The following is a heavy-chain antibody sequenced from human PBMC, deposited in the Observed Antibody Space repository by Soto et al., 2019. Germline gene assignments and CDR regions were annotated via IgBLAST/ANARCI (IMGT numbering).Heavy chain of an antibody. CDR3: ARGSGYYYWDDY. CDR2: INAGNGNT. J-gene: IGHJ4*02. CDR1: GYTFTDYA. Sequence: QVQLVQSGVEEKKPGASVKISCKASGYTFTDYAMHWVRQAPGQRLERMGWINAGNGNTKYSQKLQGRVTITRDTAASKAYMELSSLRSEDTAVYYCARGSGYYYWDDYWGQGTLVTVSS. D-gene: IGHD3-22*01. V-gene: IGHV1-3*05.